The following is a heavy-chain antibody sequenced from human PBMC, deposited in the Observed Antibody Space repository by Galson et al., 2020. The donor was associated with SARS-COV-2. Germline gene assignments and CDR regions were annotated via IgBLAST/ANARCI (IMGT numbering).Heavy chain of an antibody. Sequence: SETLSLTCTVSGGSIISYYWSWIRQPPGKGLEWIGYIYYSGSTNYNPSLKSRVSFSVDTSKNQFSLKLSSVTTADTAVYYCARSHYYGSDNWIDPWGQGTLVTVSS. J-gene: IGHJ5*02. CDR2: IYYSGST. D-gene: IGHD3-10*01. V-gene: IGHV4-59*01. CDR3: ARSHYYGSDNWIDP. CDR1: GGSIISYY.